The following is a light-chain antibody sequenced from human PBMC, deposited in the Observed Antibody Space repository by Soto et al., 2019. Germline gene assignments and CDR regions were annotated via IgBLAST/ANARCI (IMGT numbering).Light chain of an antibody. CDR2: GAS. CDR1: QSVSTK. V-gene: IGKV3-15*01. Sequence: EIVITQSPATLSVSPGERATLSCRASQSVSTKLAWYQQKPGQAPRLHIYGASTRATGIPARFSGSGSGTEFTLTISSLQSEDFAVYYCQQYNNWPPVTFGGGTKVDIK. J-gene: IGKJ4*01. CDR3: QQYNNWPPVT.